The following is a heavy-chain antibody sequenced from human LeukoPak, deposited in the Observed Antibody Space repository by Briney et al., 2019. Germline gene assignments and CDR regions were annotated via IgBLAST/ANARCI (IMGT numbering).Heavy chain of an antibody. D-gene: IGHD6-19*01. Sequence: SQTLSLTCTVSGGSISSGSYYSSWIRQPAGKGLEWIGRIYTSGSTNYNPSLKSRVTISVDTSKNQFSLKLSSVTAADTAVYYCATSFDSSGGNPFDYWGQGTLVTVSS. CDR2: IYTSGST. J-gene: IGHJ4*02. V-gene: IGHV4-61*02. CDR3: ATSFDSSGGNPFDY. CDR1: GGSISSGSYY.